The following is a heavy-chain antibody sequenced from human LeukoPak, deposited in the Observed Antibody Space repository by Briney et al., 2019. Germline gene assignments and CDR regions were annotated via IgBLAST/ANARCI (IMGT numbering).Heavy chain of an antibody. J-gene: IGHJ3*01. CDR3: ARAFEYSSSADL. D-gene: IGHD6-6*01. CDR1: GGSISSGGYY. Sequence: PSQTLSLICTVSGGSISSGGYYWSWIRQPPGKGLEWIGYIYHSGSTYYNPSLKSRVTISVDRSKNQFSLQLSSVTAADTAVYYCARAFEYSSSADLWGQGTMVTVSS. V-gene: IGHV4-30-2*01. CDR2: IYHSGST.